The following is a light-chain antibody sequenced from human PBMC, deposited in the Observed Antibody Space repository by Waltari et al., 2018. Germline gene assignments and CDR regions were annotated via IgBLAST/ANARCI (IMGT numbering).Light chain of an antibody. CDR1: QSVLYSSYNKNY. CDR2: GAS. V-gene: IGKV4-1*01. Sequence: DIVMTQSPDSLAVSLGERATINCKSSQSVLYSSYNKNYLAWYQRKPGKAPRLLIYGASRRPSGIPDRFSGSGSGTDFTLTISSLQAEDVAVYYCHHYYIPPLTFGQGTRLEIK. J-gene: IGKJ5*01. CDR3: HHYYIPPLT.